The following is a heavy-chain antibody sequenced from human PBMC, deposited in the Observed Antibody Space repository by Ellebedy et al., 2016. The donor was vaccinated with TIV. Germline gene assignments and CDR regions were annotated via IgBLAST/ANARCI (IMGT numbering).Heavy chain of an antibody. Sequence: MPSETLSLTCTVSGGSISSYYWSWIRQPPGKGLEWIGYIYYSGSTNYNPSLKSRVTISVDTSKNQFSLKLSSVTAADTAVYYCARHGGYCSSTSCYDFYYYGMDVWGQGTTVTVSS. D-gene: IGHD2-2*01. CDR2: IYYSGST. J-gene: IGHJ6*02. V-gene: IGHV4-59*08. CDR3: ARHGGYCSSTSCYDFYYYGMDV. CDR1: GGSISSYY.